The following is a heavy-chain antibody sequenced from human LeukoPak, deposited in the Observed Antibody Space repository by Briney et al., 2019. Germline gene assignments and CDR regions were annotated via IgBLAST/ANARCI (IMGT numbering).Heavy chain of an antibody. J-gene: IGHJ4*02. D-gene: IGHD3-16*01. CDR1: GGSISSSSYY. V-gene: IGHV4-39*07. Sequence: SETLSLTCTVSGGSISSSSYYWGWIRQPPGKGLEWIGSIYYSGSTYYNPSLKSRVTISVDTSKNQFSLKLSSVTAADTAVYYCARGSVWPTYYFDYWGQGTLVTVSS. CDR3: ARGSVWPTYYFDY. CDR2: IYYSGST.